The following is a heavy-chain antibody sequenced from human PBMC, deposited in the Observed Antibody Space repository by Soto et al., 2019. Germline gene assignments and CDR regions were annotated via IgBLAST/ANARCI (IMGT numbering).Heavy chain of an antibody. D-gene: IGHD3-22*01. V-gene: IGHV6-1*01. CDR2: TYYRSKWYN. Sequence: PSQTLSLTCAISGDSVSSNSAAWNWIRQSPSRGLEWLGRTYYRSKWYNDYAVSVKSRITINPDTSKNQFSLQLNSVTPEDTAVYYCAKDPRYYYDSSGYYYDYYGMDVWGQGTTVTVSS. J-gene: IGHJ6*02. CDR1: GDSVSSNSAA. CDR3: AKDPRYYYDSSGYYYDYYGMDV.